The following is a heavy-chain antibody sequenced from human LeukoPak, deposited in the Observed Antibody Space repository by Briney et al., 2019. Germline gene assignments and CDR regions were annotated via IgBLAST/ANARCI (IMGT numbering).Heavy chain of an antibody. V-gene: IGHV3-48*03. D-gene: IGHD4-17*01. Sequence: GGXLRLSCAASGFTFSTYEMTWVRQAPGKGLEWVSYIYSSGGTVHYGDSVKGGFTISRDNTKNSLYLQMHSLRAEDTAIYYCARDADYGVYLDMWGQGTLVTVAA. CDR1: GFTFSTYE. J-gene: IGHJ4*02. CDR3: ARDADYGVYLDM. CDR2: IYSSGGTV.